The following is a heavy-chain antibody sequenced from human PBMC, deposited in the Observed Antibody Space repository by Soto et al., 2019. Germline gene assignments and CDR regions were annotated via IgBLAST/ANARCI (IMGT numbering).Heavy chain of an antibody. J-gene: IGHJ3*02. CDR3: ARGNDWKSSTFDI. CDR1: GGSLTDHY. D-gene: IGHD2-21*01. V-gene: IGHV4-59*11. Sequence: QVQLQDSGPGLVKPSETLSLTCTVAGGSLTDHYWNWFRQSPGRGLQWIGYVYYSGATSYNPSLTSRVPITVDTSKNQFSLKLRSVTAADTAVYFCARGNDWKSSTFDIWGQGTMVSVSS. CDR2: VYYSGAT.